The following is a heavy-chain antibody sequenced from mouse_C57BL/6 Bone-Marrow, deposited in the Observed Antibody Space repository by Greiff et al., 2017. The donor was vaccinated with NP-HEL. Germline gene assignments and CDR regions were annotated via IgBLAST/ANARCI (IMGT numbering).Heavy chain of an antibody. CDR2: IDPNSGGT. CDR3: ARDYYGSSYYAMDY. D-gene: IGHD1-1*01. V-gene: IGHV1-72*01. CDR1: GYTFTSYW. Sequence: QVQLQQPGAELVKPGASVKLSCKASGYTFTSYWMPWVKQRPGRGLAWIGRIDPNSGGTKSNEQFKSKATLTVAKPSSTAYRQLSSLTSEDSAVDDCARDYYGSSYYAMDYWGQGTSVTVSA. J-gene: IGHJ4*01.